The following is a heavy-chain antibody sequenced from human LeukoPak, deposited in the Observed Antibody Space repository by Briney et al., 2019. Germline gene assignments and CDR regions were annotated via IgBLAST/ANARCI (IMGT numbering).Heavy chain of an antibody. V-gene: IGHV3-9*01. Sequence: GGSLRLSCAASGFTFSTYSMNWVRQAPGKGLEWVSGISWNSGSLGYADSVKGRFTISRDNAKNSLYLQMNSLRPEDTALYSCAKSRTDYYYYGVDVWGQGTTVTVSS. J-gene: IGHJ6*02. CDR1: GFTFSTYS. CDR2: ISWNSGSL. CDR3: AKSRTDYYYYGVDV.